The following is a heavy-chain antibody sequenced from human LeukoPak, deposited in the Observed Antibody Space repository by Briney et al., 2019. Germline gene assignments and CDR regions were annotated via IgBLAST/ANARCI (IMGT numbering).Heavy chain of an antibody. J-gene: IGHJ4*02. CDR2: IYHSGST. CDR1: GGSVSSGGYY. Sequence: SQTLSLTCAVSGGSVSSGGYYWGWIRPPPGKGLEWIGSIYHSGSTYYNPSLKSRVTISVDTSKNQFSLKLSSVTAADTAVYYCTRDKRPYIGWYFDYWGQGTLVTVSS. V-gene: IGHV4-39*07. CDR3: TRDKRPYIGWYFDY. D-gene: IGHD2-15*01.